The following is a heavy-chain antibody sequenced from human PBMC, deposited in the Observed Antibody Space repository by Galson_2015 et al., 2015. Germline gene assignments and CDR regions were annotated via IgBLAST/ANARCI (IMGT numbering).Heavy chain of an antibody. D-gene: IGHD2-2*01. CDR2: NPSGGST. CDR3: ARGIVVVPAATGADNWFDP. J-gene: IGHJ5*02. Sequence: NPSGGSTSYAQKFQGRVTMTRDTSTSTVYMELSSLRSEDTAVYYCARGIVVVPAATGADNWFDPWGQGTLVTVSS. V-gene: IGHV1-46*01.